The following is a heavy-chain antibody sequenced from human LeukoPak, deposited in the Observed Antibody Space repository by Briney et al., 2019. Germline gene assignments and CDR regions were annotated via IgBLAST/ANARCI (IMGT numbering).Heavy chain of an antibody. V-gene: IGHV3-66*01. D-gene: IGHD3-3*01. CDR2: MYTGGGR. CDR3: ARDRVRSY. CDR1: GFSVSNYY. Sequence: PGGSLRLSCAASGFSVSNYYMSWVRQPPGKGLEWVSVMYTGGGRYYGDSVKGRFTISRDNSKNTLYLQMNSLRAEDTAVYYCARDRVRSYWGQGTLVTVSS. J-gene: IGHJ4*02.